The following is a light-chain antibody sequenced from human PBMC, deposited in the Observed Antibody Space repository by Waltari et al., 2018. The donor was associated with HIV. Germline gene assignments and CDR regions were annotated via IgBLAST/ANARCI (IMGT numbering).Light chain of an antibody. Sequence: PLTQPASVPGSPGQSLPISCTGTNRALGGYDFVSWDQQHPGSAPKLMIYGVSDRPSGVSNRFSGSKSGNRASLTISGVQAEDEADYYCSSYAYNSVLVFGGGTKLTVL. CDR3: SSYAYNSVLV. J-gene: IGLJ3*02. V-gene: IGLV2-14*01. CDR2: GVS. CDR1: NRALGGYDF.